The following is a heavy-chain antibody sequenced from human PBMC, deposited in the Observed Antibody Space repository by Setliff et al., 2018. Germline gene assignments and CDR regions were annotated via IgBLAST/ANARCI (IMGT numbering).Heavy chain of an antibody. V-gene: IGHV4-59*12. D-gene: IGHD3-16*02. CDR3: ARLESLGDLSLYGLWFDP. Sequence: SETLSLTCTVSGGSISSYYWSWIRQPPGKGLEWIGYIYYSGSTNYNPSLKSRVTISVDTSKNQFSLKLRSVTAADTAVYYCARLESLGDLSLYGLWFDPWGQGTLVTVSS. CDR1: GGSISSYY. J-gene: IGHJ5*02. CDR2: IYYSGST.